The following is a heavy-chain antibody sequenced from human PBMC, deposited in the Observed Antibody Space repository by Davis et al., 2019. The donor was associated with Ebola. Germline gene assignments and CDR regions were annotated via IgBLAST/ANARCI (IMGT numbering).Heavy chain of an antibody. CDR1: GFTVSSNY. CDR3: ARGPMPSWYADYYKYGMDV. Sequence: GGSLRLSCAASGFTVSSNYMSWVRQRPGKGLEWVSLISGDGDHTYYADSVKGRFTISRDNSKESLYLQINSLRSEDTALYFCARGPMPSWYADYYKYGMDVWGQGTTVTASS. CDR2: ISGDGDHT. D-gene: IGHD6-13*01. J-gene: IGHJ6*02. V-gene: IGHV3-43*02.